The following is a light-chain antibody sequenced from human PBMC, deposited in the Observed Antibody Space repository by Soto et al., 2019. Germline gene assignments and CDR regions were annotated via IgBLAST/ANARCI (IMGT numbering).Light chain of an antibody. V-gene: IGKV1-5*03. J-gene: IGKJ2*01. CDR2: KAS. Sequence: DIQMTQSPSTLSASVGDRVTITCRASQSISSWLAWYQQKPGKAPKLLIYKASSLESGVPSRFSGSGSGTEFTLTISSLQPDDFATYYCQEYKSYSTFGQGTNLEIK. CDR3: QEYKSYST. CDR1: QSISSW.